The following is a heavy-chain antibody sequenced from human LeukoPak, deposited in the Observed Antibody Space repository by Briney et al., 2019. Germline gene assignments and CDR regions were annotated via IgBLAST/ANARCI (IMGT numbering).Heavy chain of an antibody. CDR2: ISSSGSTI. CDR3: AREQMIYNAFDI. CDR1: GFTFSDYY. J-gene: IGHJ3*02. V-gene: IGHV3-11*01. D-gene: IGHD2-8*01. Sequence: PGGSLRLSCAASGFTFSDYYMSWIRQAPGKGLEWVSYISSSGSTIYYADSVKGRFTISRDNAKDSLYLQMNSLRAEDTAVYYCAREQMIYNAFDIWGQGTMVTVSS.